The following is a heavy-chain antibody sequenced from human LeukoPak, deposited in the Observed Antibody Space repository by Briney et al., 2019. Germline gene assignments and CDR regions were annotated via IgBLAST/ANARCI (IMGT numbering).Heavy chain of an antibody. V-gene: IGHV4-59*11. CDR1: GGSISSHY. Sequence: SETLSLTCTVSGGSISSHYWSWIRQPPGKGLEWIGDIYDSGGSNYNASLKSRVTISVDTSKNQFSLKLSSVTAADTAVYYCARNPGSYDFWSGYTGYYYYYMDVWGKGTTVTVSS. D-gene: IGHD3-3*01. CDR2: IYDSGGS. CDR3: ARNPGSYDFWSGYTGYYYYYMDV. J-gene: IGHJ6*03.